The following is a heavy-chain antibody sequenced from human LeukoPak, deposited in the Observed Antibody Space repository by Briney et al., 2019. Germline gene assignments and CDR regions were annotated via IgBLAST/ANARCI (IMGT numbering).Heavy chain of an antibody. CDR2: MWYDGSHK. J-gene: IGHJ4*02. CDR1: GLTFSDYG. D-gene: IGHD1-7*01. V-gene: IGHV3-33*03. Sequence: GGSLRLSXAVSGLTFSDYGFHWVRQAPGKGLEWVAVMWYDGSHKDYGDSVKGRFTISRDDSKNTLYLQMSSLKVEDTAVYYCATTRAGINFEYWGQGTLVTVSS. CDR3: ATTRAGINFEY.